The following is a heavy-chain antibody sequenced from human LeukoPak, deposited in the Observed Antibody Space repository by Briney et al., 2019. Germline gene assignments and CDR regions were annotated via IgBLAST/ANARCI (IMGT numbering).Heavy chain of an antibody. CDR1: GFTFSSYW. J-gene: IGHJ4*02. CDR2: IKQDGSEK. D-gene: IGHD3-3*01. CDR3: ARDPVYDFWSGATDY. V-gene: IGHV3-7*01. Sequence: GGSLRLSCAASGFTFSSYWMSWVRQAPGEGLEWVANIKQDGSEKYYVDSVKGRFTISRDNAKNSLYLQMNSLRAEDTAVYYCARDPVYDFWSGATDYWGQGTLVTVSS.